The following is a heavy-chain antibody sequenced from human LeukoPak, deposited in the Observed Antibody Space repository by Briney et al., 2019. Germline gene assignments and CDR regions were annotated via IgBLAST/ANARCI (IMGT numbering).Heavy chain of an antibody. J-gene: IGHJ4*02. CDR3: ARVGYDFWSGTESFDY. V-gene: IGHV3-7*01. CDR2: LKQDGSEK. D-gene: IGHD3-3*01. Sequence: GGSLRLSCAASGFTFSSYWMSWVRQAPGKGLEWVANLKQDGSEKYYVDSVKGRFTISRDNAKNSLYLQMNSLRAEGTAVYYCARVGYDFWSGTESFDYWGQGTLVTVSS. CDR1: GFTFSSYW.